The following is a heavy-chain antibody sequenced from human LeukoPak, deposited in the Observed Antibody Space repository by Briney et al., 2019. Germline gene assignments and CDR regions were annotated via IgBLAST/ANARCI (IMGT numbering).Heavy chain of an antibody. CDR3: GRAPPSAANWFDP. D-gene: IGHD6-13*01. V-gene: IGHV1-2*06. CDR2: INPNSGGT. Sequence: ASVKVSCTASGYTFTDYYMHWVRQAPGQGLEWMGRINPNSGGTNYAQKFQGRVTMTSDTSISTAYMEVSSLRSDDTAVYYCGRAPPSAANWFDPWGQGTLVTVSS. CDR1: GYTFTDYY. J-gene: IGHJ5*02.